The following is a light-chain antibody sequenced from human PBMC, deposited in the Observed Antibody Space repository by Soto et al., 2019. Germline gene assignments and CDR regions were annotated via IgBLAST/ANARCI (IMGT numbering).Light chain of an antibody. CDR2: EGS. J-gene: IGLJ1*01. V-gene: IGLV2-23*01. CDR1: SSDVGSYNL. CDR3: YSYAGSTTYV. Sequence: QSALTQPASVSGSPGQSITISCTGTSSDVGSYNLVSWYQQHPGKAPKLIIYEGSKRPSGVSNRFSGSKSGNTASLTISGLQAEDEADYYCYSYAGSTTYVFGAGTQLTVL.